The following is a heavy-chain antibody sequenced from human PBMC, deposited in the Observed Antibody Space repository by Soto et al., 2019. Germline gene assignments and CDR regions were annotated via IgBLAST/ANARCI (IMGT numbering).Heavy chain of an antibody. CDR1: GGTFSSYA. CDR3: ARLLPAAAIAPGYYGMDV. D-gene: IGHD2-2*01. J-gene: IGHJ6*02. CDR2: IIPIFGTA. Sequence: QVQLVQSGAEVKKPGSSVKVSCKASGGTFSSYAISWVRQAPGQGLEWMGGIIPIFGTANYAQKFQGRVTITADESTSTAYMELSSLRSKDTAVYYCARLLPAAAIAPGYYGMDVWGQGTTVTVSS. V-gene: IGHV1-69*01.